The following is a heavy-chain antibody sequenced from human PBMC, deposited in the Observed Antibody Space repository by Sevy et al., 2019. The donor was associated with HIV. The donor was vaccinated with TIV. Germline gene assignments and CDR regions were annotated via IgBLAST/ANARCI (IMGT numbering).Heavy chain of an antibody. V-gene: IGHV3-48*02. CDR1: GFTFSSYS. J-gene: IGHJ3*02. D-gene: IGHD5-18*01. CDR3: ARDGRRDTAMVTAFDI. Sequence: GGSLRLSCAASGFTFSSYSMNWVRQAPGKGLEWVSYISSSSSTIYYADSVKGRSTISRDNAKNSLYLQMNSLRDEDTAVYYCARDGRRDTAMVTAFDIWGQGTMVTVSS. CDR2: ISSSSSTI.